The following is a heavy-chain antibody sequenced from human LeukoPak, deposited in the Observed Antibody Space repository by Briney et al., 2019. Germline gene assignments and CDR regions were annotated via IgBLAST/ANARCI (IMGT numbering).Heavy chain of an antibody. J-gene: IGHJ4*02. CDR3: ARDQDIVVVPAAPDY. CDR1: GFTFSSYS. D-gene: IGHD2-2*01. Sequence: PGGSLRLSCAASGFTFSSYSMNWVRQAPGKGLEWVSSISSSSSYIYYADSVKGRFTISRDNAKNSLYLQMNSLRAEDTAVYYCARDQDIVVVPAAPDYWGQGTLVTVSS. V-gene: IGHV3-21*01. CDR2: ISSSSSYI.